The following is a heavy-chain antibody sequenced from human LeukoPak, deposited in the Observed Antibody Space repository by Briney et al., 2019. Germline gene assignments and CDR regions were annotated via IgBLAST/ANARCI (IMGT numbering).Heavy chain of an antibody. Sequence: SETLSLTCAVYGGSFSGYCWSWIRQPPGKGLEWIGEINHSGSTNYNPSLKSRVTISVDTSKNQFSLKLSSVTAADTAVYYCARVGSVDAFDIWGQGTMVTVSS. CDR3: ARVGSVDAFDI. J-gene: IGHJ3*02. CDR1: GGSFSGYC. D-gene: IGHD2-15*01. V-gene: IGHV4-34*01. CDR2: INHSGST.